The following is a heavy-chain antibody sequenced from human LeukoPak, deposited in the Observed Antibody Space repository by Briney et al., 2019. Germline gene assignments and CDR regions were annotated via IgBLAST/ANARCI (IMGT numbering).Heavy chain of an antibody. D-gene: IGHD6-6*01. V-gene: IGHV1-18*01. CDR2: ISAYNGNT. CDR1: GYTFTSYG. CDR3: ARPSSSSSRWVFDY. J-gene: IGHJ4*02. Sequence: ASVKVSCKASGYTFTSYGISWVRQAPGQGLEWMGWISAYNGNTNYAQKLQGRVTMTTGTSTSTAYMELRSLRSDDTAVYYCARPSSSSSRWVFDYWGQGTLVTVSS.